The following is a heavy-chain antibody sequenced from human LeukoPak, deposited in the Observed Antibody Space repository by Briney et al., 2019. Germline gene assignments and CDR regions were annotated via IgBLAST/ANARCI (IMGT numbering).Heavy chain of an antibody. CDR2: VYSSGVG. D-gene: IGHD3-22*01. CDR1: VGSITGYY. J-gene: IGHJ4*02. V-gene: IGHV4-4*07. CDR3: AREEFLHEIDSSGYFVY. Sequence: SETLSLTCTVSVGSITGYYWNWIRQPAGQGLEWLGRVYSSGVGNYNPSLTSRVTMSVDTSKNQFSLKLTSLTAADRAVYYCAREEFLHEIDSSGYFVYWGQGTLVTVSS.